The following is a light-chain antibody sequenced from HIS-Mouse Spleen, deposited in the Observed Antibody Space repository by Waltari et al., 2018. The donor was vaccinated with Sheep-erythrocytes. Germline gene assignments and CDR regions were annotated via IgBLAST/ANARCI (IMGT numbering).Light chain of an antibody. CDR3: CSYAGSSTPWV. J-gene: IGLJ3*02. CDR1: SRDVRRYNL. Sequence: QSALTQPASVSGSPGQSITISCTGPSRDVRRYNLVPWYQQHPGKAPKLMIYEGSKRPSGVSNRFSGSKSGNTASLTISGLQAEDEADYYCCSYAGSSTPWVFGGGTKLTVL. V-gene: IGLV2-23*01. CDR2: EGS.